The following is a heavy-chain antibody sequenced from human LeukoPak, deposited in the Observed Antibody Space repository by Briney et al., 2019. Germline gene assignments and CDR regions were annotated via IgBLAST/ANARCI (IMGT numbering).Heavy chain of an antibody. D-gene: IGHD3-10*01. V-gene: IGHV3-48*03. CDR1: EFTFSSSE. Sequence: PGGSLRPSCAASEFTFSSSEMNWVRQAPGKGLEWVSYISRSGSTIYYADSVKGRFTISRDNAKNSLFLRMNSLRAEDTAVYYCARGDGGYYYGMDVWGQGTTVTVSS. J-gene: IGHJ6*02. CDR3: ARGDGGYYYGMDV. CDR2: ISRSGSTI.